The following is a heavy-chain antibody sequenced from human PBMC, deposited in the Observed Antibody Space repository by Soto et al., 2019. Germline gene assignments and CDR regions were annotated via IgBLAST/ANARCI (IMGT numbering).Heavy chain of an antibody. V-gene: IGHV1-18*01. CDR1: GYTFTSYG. CDR3: ARVGDYGGNSGDAFDL. J-gene: IGHJ3*01. CDR2: ISAYNGNT. D-gene: IGHD4-17*01. Sequence: QVQLVQSGAEVKKPGASVKVSCKASGYTFTSYGISWVRQAPGQGLEWMRWISAYNGNTYYAQKRQGRATMTTDTPTSTAYMALRGLRSDDTAVYYCARVGDYGGNSGDAFDLWGQGTMVTVSS.